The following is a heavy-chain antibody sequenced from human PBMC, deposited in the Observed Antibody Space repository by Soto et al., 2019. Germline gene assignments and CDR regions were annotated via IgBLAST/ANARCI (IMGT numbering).Heavy chain of an antibody. CDR2: SNSNEGSP. CDR1: GFTFDDYG. V-gene: IGHV3-20*04. CDR3: ARGETIFDY. D-gene: IGHD3-3*01. Sequence: EVRLVESGGGVVRPGGSLRLSCAVSGFTFDDYGMSWVRPVPGKGLEWVCVSNSNEGSPRYADSVKGRFTISRDNAKKSLYLQMNGLRAEDTAFYYCARGETIFDYWGQGTLVTVSS. J-gene: IGHJ4*02.